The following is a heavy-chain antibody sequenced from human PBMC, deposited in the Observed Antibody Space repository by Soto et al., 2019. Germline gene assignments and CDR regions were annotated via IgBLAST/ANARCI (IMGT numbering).Heavy chain of an antibody. CDR1: GFTFSSYG. CDR3: ARGYCSSTSCYGLDY. V-gene: IGHV3-33*01. Sequence: GGSLRLSCAASGFTFSSYGMHWVRQAPGKGLEWVAVIWYDGSNKYYADSVKGRFTISRDNSKNTLYLQMNSLRAEDTAVYYCARGYCSSTSCYGLDYWGQGTLVTVSS. D-gene: IGHD2-2*01. J-gene: IGHJ4*02. CDR2: IWYDGSNK.